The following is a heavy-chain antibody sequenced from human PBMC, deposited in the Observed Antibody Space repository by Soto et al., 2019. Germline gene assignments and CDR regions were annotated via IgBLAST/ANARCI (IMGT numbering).Heavy chain of an antibody. CDR3: AKPTEVGATTGYFDY. Sequence: EVQLVESGGVVVQPGGSLRLSCAASGFTFDDYTMHWVRQAPGKGLEWVSLISWDGGSTYYADSVKGRFTISRDNSKNSLYLQMNSLRTEDTALYYCAKPTEVGATTGYFDYWGQGTLVTVSS. V-gene: IGHV3-43*01. J-gene: IGHJ4*02. CDR1: GFTFDDYT. D-gene: IGHD1-26*01. CDR2: ISWDGGST.